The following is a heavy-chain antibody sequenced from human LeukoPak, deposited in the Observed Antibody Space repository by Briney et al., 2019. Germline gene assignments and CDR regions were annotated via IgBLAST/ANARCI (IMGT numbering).Heavy chain of an antibody. CDR3: TTRDIIVVVPAAWGLDY. D-gene: IGHD2-2*01. J-gene: IGHJ4*02. Sequence: GGSLRLSCAASGFTFSSYSMNWVRQAPGKGLEWVGRIKSKTDGGTTDYAAPVKGRFTISRDDSKNTLYLQMNSLKTEDTAVYYCTTRDIIVVVPAAWGLDYWGQGTLVTVSS. CDR1: GFTFSSYS. CDR2: IKSKTDGGTT. V-gene: IGHV3-15*01.